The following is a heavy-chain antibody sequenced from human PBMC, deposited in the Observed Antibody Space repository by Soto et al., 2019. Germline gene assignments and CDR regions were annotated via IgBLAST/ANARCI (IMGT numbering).Heavy chain of an antibody. D-gene: IGHD4-17*01. CDR2: IIPILGIA. CDR3: ARGTWYGESGWFDP. J-gene: IGHJ5*02. Sequence: QVQLVQSGAEVKKPGSSVKVSCKASGGTFSSYTISWVRQAPGQGLEWMGRIIPILGIANYAQKFQGRVTITADKSTSTAYMELRSLRSEDTAVYYCARGTWYGESGWFDPWGQGTLVTVSS. V-gene: IGHV1-69*02. CDR1: GGTFSSYT.